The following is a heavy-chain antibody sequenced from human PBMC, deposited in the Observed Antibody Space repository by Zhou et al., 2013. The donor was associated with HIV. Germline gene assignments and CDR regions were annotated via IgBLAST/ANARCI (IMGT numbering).Heavy chain of an antibody. CDR1: GYIFNQYG. J-gene: IGHJ4*02. CDR3: ARGPTGGRSYLDF. Sequence: QVQLVQSGAELKKPGASVRVSCKVSGYIFNQYGLHWVRQAPGQRPEWMGWVRPYNGDTNYSEKFQGRVTMKKDTYTNTAYMELRSLTSDDTALYFCARGPTGGRSYLDFWGQGTLVYVSS. D-gene: IGHD7-27*01. CDR2: VRPYNGDT. V-gene: IGHV1-18*01.